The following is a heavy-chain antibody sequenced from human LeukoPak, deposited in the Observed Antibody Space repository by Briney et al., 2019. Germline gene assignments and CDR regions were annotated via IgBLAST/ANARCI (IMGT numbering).Heavy chain of an antibody. J-gene: IGHJ6*02. V-gene: IGHV3-7*03. D-gene: IGHD3-22*01. CDR1: GFTFSSYW. CDR2: IKQDGSEK. Sequence: PGGSLRLSCAASGFTFSSYWMSWVRQAPGKGLEWVANIKQDGSEKYYVDSAKGRFTISRDNVKNVLYLQMNSLGPEDTALYYCAKDLSSAITSALVLDVWGQGTTVIVS. CDR3: AKDLSSAITSALVLDV.